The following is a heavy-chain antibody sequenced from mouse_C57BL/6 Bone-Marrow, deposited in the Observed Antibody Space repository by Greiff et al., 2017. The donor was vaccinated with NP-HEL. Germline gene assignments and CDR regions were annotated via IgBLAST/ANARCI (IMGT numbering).Heavy chain of an antibody. Sequence: QVQLKQPGAELVKPGASVKMSCKASGYTFTSYWITWVKQRPGQGLEWIGDIYPGSGSTNYNEKFKSKATLTVDTSSSTAYMQLSSLTSEDSAVYYCARHYGSSRAWFAYWGQGTLVTVSA. CDR1: GYTFTSYW. J-gene: IGHJ3*01. CDR3: ARHYGSSRAWFAY. CDR2: IYPGSGST. V-gene: IGHV1-55*01. D-gene: IGHD1-1*01.